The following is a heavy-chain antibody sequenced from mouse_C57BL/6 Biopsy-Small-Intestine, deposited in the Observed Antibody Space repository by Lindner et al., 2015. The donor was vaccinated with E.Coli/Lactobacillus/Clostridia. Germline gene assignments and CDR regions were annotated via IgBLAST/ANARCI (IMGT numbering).Heavy chain of an antibody. D-gene: IGHD1-1*02. CDR1: GGTFRNYA. V-gene: IGHV1-69*02. CDR3: ARPITYYDVWSGFPPFDY. J-gene: IGHJ4*01. Sequence: SVKVSCKASGGTFRNYAINWVRQAPGQGLEWLGGIIPIVGITNYAQKSQGRVTITADESASTAYMELSNLRSDDTAVYYCARPITYYDVWSGFPPFDYWGQGTLVTVSS. CDR2: IIPIVGIT.